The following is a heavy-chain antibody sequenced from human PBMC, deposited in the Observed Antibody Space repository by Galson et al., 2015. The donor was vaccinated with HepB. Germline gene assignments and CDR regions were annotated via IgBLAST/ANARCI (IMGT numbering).Heavy chain of an antibody. CDR2: ISGSGDST. Sequence: SLRLSCAASGFTFSSYAMSWVRQAPGKGLEWVSGISGSGDSTYYADSVKGRFTISRDNSKNMLYLQMNSLRAEDTAVYYCAKDRWFRELPGVFDIWGQGTMVTVSS. D-gene: IGHD3-10*01. J-gene: IGHJ3*02. V-gene: IGHV3-23*01. CDR3: AKDRWFRELPGVFDI. CDR1: GFTFSSYA.